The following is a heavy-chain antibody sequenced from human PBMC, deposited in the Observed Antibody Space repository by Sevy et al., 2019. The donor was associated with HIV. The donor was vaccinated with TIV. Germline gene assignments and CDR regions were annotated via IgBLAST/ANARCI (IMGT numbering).Heavy chain of an antibody. J-gene: IGHJ4*02. V-gene: IGHV3-7*01. CDR3: ARAPKPDYTTLPFDY. D-gene: IGHD4-4*01. CDR1: GFTFSSYW. Sequence: GGSLRLSCAASGFTFSSYWMSWVRQAPGKGLEWVANIKQDGSEKYYVDSVKGRFTISRDNAKNSLYLQMNSLRAEDTAVYYCARAPKPDYTTLPFDYWGQRTLVTVSS. CDR2: IKQDGSEK.